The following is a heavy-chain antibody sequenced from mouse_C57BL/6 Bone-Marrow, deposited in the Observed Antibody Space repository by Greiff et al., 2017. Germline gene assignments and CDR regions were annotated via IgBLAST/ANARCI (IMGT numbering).Heavy chain of an antibody. Sequence: EVHLVEPGGGLVQPGGSLSLSCAASGFTFTDYYMSWVRQPPGKALAWLGFIRNKANGYTTEYSASVKGRFTISRDNSQSILYLQMNALRAEDSATYYCARDGTTMAYYYAMDYWGQGTSVTVSS. CDR2: IRNKANGYTT. CDR1: GFTFTDYY. V-gene: IGHV7-3*01. D-gene: IGHD2-1*01. J-gene: IGHJ4*01. CDR3: ARDGTTMAYYYAMDY.